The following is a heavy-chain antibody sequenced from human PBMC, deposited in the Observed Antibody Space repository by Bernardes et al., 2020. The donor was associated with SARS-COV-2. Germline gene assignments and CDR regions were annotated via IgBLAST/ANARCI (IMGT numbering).Heavy chain of an antibody. CDR2: ISYDGSKK. Sequence: GGSLRLSCAASGFTFNNYGMHWVRQAPGKGLEWVAAISYDGSKKNYGDSVKGRFTVSRDSSKTTLYLEMNSLRTEDTAVYYCARGIVVVPAAEWELGWGVNYYYYGMDVWGQGTTVTVSS. CDR3: ARGIVVVPAAEWELGWGVNYYYYGMDV. J-gene: IGHJ6*02. D-gene: IGHD2-2*01. CDR1: GFTFNNYG. V-gene: IGHV3-30*03.